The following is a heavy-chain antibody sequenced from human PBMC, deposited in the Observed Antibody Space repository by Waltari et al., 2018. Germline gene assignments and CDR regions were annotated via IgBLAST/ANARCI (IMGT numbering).Heavy chain of an antibody. Sequence: QVQLVESGGGVVQPGRSLRLSCAASGFTFRSYGMHCVRQAPGKGLEWVAVISYDGSNKYYADSVKGRFTISRDNSKNTLYLQMNSLRAEDTAVYYCAKDKQTYYYDSSGFDYWGQGTLVTVSS. CDR3: AKDKQTYYYDSSGFDY. CDR2: ISYDGSNK. CDR1: GFTFRSYG. J-gene: IGHJ4*02. V-gene: IGHV3-30*18. D-gene: IGHD3-22*01.